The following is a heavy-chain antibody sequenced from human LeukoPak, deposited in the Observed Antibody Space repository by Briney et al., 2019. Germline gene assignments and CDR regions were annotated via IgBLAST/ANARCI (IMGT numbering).Heavy chain of an antibody. D-gene: IGHD3-10*01. CDR1: GFTFDDYA. V-gene: IGHV3-9*01. J-gene: IGHJ3*02. Sequence: GRSLRLSCAASGFTFDDYAMHWVRQAPGKGLEWVSGISWNSGSIGYADSVKGRFTISRDNAKNSLYLQMNSLRAEDTALYYCAKDTWFGELPGAFDIWGQGTMVTVSS. CDR3: AKDTWFGELPGAFDI. CDR2: ISWNSGSI.